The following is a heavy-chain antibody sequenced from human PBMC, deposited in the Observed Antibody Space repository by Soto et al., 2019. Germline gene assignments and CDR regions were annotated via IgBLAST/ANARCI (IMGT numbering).Heavy chain of an antibody. V-gene: IGHV4-39*01. J-gene: IGHJ4*02. CDR1: GGSISSSSYY. Sequence: SETLSLTGTVSGGSISSSSYYWGWIRQPPGKGLEWIGSTYYSGSTYYNPSLKSRVTISVDTSKNQFSLKLSSVTAAYTAVYYCARYKYHSSGPSAYWGQGTLVTVSS. D-gene: IGHD3-22*01. CDR2: TYYSGST. CDR3: ARYKYHSSGPSAY.